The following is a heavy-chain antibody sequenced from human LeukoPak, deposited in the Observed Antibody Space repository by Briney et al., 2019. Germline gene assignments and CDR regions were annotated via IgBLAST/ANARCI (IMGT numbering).Heavy chain of an antibody. J-gene: IGHJ3*02. CDR1: GFTLSSYG. V-gene: IGHV3-23*01. CDR2: LSGSGGST. Sequence: QAGGSLRLSCAASGFTLSSYGMSWVRQAPGKGLEWVSTLSGSGGSTYYADSVKGRFTISRDNSKNTLYLQMNSLRAEDTAVYYCAKDIVVVTSGSNAFDIWGQGTMVTVSS. CDR3: AKDIVVVTSGSNAFDI. D-gene: IGHD2-21*02.